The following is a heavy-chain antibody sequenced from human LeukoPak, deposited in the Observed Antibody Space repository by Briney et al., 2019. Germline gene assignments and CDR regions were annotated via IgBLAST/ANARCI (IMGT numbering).Heavy chain of an antibody. CDR3: AKGGLIAVAGTVDY. CDR2: IKQDGSEK. J-gene: IGHJ4*02. V-gene: IGHV3-7*03. D-gene: IGHD6-19*01. CDR1: GFTFSSYW. Sequence: SGGSLRLSCAASGFTFSSYWMSWVRQAPGKGLEWVANIKQDGSEKYYVDSVKGRFTISRDNSKNSLYLQMNSLRTVDTALYFCAKGGLIAVAGTVDYWGQGTLVTVSS.